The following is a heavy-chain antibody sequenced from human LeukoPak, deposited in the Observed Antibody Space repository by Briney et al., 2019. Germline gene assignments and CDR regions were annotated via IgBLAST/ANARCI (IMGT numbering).Heavy chain of an antibody. CDR2: IYYSGSP. D-gene: IGHD3-10*01. Sequence: SETLSLTCTVSGVSIRSYYWSWIRQPPGRGLEWIGYIYYSGSPNYNPSLKSRVTLSVDTSKNQFSLKLSTVTAADTAVYYCARTYYGSGSLYYYYYYMDVWGKGTTVTVSS. J-gene: IGHJ6*03. V-gene: IGHV4-59*01. CDR1: GVSIRSYY. CDR3: ARTYYGSGSLYYYYYYMDV.